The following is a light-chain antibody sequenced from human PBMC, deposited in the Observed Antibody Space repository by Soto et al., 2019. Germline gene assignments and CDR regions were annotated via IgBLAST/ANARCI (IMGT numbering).Light chain of an antibody. V-gene: IGKV3-15*01. J-gene: IGKJ5*01. CDR1: QSISGY. CDR2: GAS. Sequence: EIVLTQAPATLSLSPGGRATLSCRASQSISGYLGWYQQKPGQAPRLLIYGASSRATGIPVSFSGSGSGTEFTLTISSLQSEDFAVYYCQQYNNRPLTFGQGTRLEI. CDR3: QQYNNRPLT.